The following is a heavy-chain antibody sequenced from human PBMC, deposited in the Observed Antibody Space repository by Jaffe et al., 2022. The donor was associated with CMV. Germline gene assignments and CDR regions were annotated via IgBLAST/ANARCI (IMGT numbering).Heavy chain of an antibody. V-gene: IGHV1-46*01. CDR3: ARDADYYGSGGTRGYFDY. D-gene: IGHD3-10*01. CDR1: GYTFTSYY. CDR2: INPSGGST. J-gene: IGHJ4*02. Sequence: QVQLVQSGAEVKKPGASVKVSCKASGYTFTSYYMHWVRQAPGQGLEWMGIINPSGGSTSYAQKFQGRVTMTRDTSTSTVYMELSSLRSEDTAVYYCARDADYYGSGGTRGYFDYWGQGTLVTVSS.